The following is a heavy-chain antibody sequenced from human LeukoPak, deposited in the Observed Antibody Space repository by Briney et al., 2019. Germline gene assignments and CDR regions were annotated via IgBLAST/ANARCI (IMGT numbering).Heavy chain of an antibody. CDR3: ATAEGYCSSTSCYGHDAFDI. J-gene: IGHJ3*02. CDR1: GYSISSGYY. Sequence: PSETLSLTCTVSGYSISSGYYWGWIRQPPGKGLEWIGSIYHSGSTYYNPSLKSRVTISVDTSKNQSSLKLSSVTAADTAVYYCATAEGYCSSTSCYGHDAFDIWGQGTMVTVSS. V-gene: IGHV4-38-2*02. CDR2: IYHSGST. D-gene: IGHD2-2*01.